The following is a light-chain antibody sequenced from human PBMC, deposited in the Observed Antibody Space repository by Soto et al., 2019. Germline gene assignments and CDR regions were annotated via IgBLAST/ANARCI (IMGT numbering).Light chain of an antibody. Sequence: DIQLTQSPSSLSASVGDRVTITCPARQDISNHLDWYQQKPGKAPNLLIYDASDLETGVPSRFSGGGSGTFFSFTINILQPDDIATYYCQKHDGVPLFGPGTKVEIK. V-gene: IGKV1-33*01. CDR2: DAS. CDR1: QDISNH. J-gene: IGKJ3*01. CDR3: QKHDGVPL.